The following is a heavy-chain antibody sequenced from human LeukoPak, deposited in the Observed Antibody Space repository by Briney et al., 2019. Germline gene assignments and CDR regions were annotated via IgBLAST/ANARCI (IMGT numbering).Heavy chain of an antibody. V-gene: IGHV1-69*02. CDR3: ARGAATPLVPRMNYGMDV. J-gene: IGHJ6*02. D-gene: IGHD2-15*01. CDR1: GGTFSSYT. Sequence: ASVQVSCKASGGTFSSYTISWVRQAPGQGLEWMGRIIPILSIANYAQKFQGRVTITADKSTSTAYMELSSLRSEDTAVYYCARGAATPLVPRMNYGMDVWGQGTTVTVSS. CDR2: IIPILSIA.